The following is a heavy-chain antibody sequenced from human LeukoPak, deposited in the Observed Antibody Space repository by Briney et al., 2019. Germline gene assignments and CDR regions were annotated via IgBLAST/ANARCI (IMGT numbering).Heavy chain of an antibody. J-gene: IGHJ4*02. CDR2: IKQDGNEK. CDR3: ARELLGHGYNSGDFDY. CDR1: RFTFSSYW. V-gene: IGHV3-7*01. D-gene: IGHD5-24*01. Sequence: GGSLRLSCAASRFTFSSYWMNWVRQAPGKGLEWVANIKQDGNEKYYVDSVKGRFTISRDNAKNSLYLQMNSLRAEDTAVYYCARELLGHGYNSGDFDYWGQGTLVTVSS.